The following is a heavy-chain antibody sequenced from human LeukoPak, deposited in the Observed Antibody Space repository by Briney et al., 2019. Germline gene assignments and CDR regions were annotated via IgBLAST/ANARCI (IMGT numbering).Heavy chain of an antibody. D-gene: IGHD2-21*01. CDR2: ISWNSGRI. CDR1: GFTFDDYA. J-gene: IGHJ3*01. V-gene: IGHV3-9*01. CDR3: AKDITPRIPAAFDL. Sequence: GGSLRLSRAASGFTFDDYAMHWVRQVPGKGLEWVSGISWNSGRIDYADSVKGRFTISRDNAKNSLFLQMNSLRAEDTAFYYCAKDITPRIPAAFDLWGQGTMVTVSS.